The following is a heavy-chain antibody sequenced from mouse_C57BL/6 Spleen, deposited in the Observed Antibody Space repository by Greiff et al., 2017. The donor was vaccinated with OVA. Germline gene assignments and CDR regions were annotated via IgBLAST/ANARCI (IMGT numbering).Heavy chain of an antibody. CDR3: ARDRGLLEAMDY. J-gene: IGHJ4*01. V-gene: IGHV5-4*01. CDR2: ISDGGSYT. D-gene: IGHD2-3*01. CDR1: GFTFSSYA. Sequence: EVQLVESGGGLVKPGGSLKLSCAASGFTFSSYAMSWVRQTPEKRLEWVATISDGGSYTYYPDNVKGRFTISRDNAKNNLYLQMSHLKSEDTAMYYCARDRGLLEAMDYWGQGTSVTVSS.